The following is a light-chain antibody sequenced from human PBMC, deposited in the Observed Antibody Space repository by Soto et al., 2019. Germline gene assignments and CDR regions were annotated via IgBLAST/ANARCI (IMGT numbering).Light chain of an antibody. CDR3: QQYYSYPFT. V-gene: IGKV1-8*01. CDR2: AAS. Sequence: ALRMTQSPSSFSASTGDRVTITCRASQGISSYLAWYQQKPGKAPKLLIYAASTLQSGVPSRFSGSGSGTVFTLTISCLQSEDFATYYCQQYYSYPFTFGPGTKVDIK. CDR1: QGISSY. J-gene: IGKJ3*01.